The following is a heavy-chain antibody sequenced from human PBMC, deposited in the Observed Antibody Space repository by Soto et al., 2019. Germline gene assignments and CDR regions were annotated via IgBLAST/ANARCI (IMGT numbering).Heavy chain of an antibody. CDR2: ISAYNGNT. J-gene: IGHJ4*02. Sequence: ASVKVSCKASGYTFTSYGISWVRQAPGQGLEWMGWISAYNGNTNYAQKLQGRVTMTTDTSTSTAYMELRSLRSDDTAVYYCARATSFSGSLDFDYWGQGTLVTVSS. D-gene: IGHD1-26*01. CDR1: GYTFTSYG. CDR3: ARATSFSGSLDFDY. V-gene: IGHV1-18*01.